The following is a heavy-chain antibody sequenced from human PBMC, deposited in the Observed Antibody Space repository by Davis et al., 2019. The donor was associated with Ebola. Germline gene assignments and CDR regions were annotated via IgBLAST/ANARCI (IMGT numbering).Heavy chain of an antibody. V-gene: IGHV3-33*01. CDR3: ARDQGDGYKTTHWYFDL. D-gene: IGHD5-24*01. CDR1: GFTFSSYG. J-gene: IGHJ2*01. CDR2: IWYDGSNK. Sequence: PGGSLRLSCAASGFTFSSYGMHWVRQAPGKGLEWVAVIWYDGSNKYYADSVKGRFTISRDNSKNTLYLQMNSLRAEDTAVYYCARDQGDGYKTTHWYFDLWGRGTLVTVSS.